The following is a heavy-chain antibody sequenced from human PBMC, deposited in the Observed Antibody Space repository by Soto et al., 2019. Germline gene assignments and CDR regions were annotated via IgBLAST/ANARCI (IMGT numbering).Heavy chain of an antibody. CDR1: GCSVNNISDY. D-gene: IGHD3-10*01. CDR3: ARGVAFGYYYYHMHL. Sequence: QVQLQESGPGLVKPSETLSLTCTVSGCSVNNISDYWSWVRQPPGKGLEWIGDIYYSGSAAYNPYLVRRHPISLDTSKNQFSLKLSSVTTADTAVYYCARGVAFGYYYYHMHLWGQGTTNTVSS. V-gene: IGHV4-61*01. J-gene: IGHJ6*02. CDR2: IYYSGSA.